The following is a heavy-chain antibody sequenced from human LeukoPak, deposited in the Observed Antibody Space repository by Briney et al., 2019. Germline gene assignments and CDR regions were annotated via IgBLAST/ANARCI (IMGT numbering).Heavy chain of an antibody. CDR3: AKGGYFDRVLGYYFDY. V-gene: IGHV3-23*01. CDR2: ISGSGGST. J-gene: IGHJ4*02. CDR1: GFTFSSYA. D-gene: IGHD3-9*01. Sequence: TGGSLRLSCAASGFTFSSYAMSWVRQAPGKGLEWVSAISGSGGSTYYADSVKGRFTISRDNSKNTLYLQMNSLRAEDTAVYYCAKGGYFDRVLGYYFDYWGQGTLVTVSS.